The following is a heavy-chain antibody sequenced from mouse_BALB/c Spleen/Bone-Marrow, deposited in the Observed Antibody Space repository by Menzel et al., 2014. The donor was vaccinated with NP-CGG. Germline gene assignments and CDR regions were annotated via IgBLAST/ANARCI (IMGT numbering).Heavy chain of an antibody. CDR2: ISSGGSYT. Sequence: EVMLVESGGALVKPGESLKLSCAASGFTFSSYGMSWVRQTPDKRLEWVATISSGGSYTYYPDSVKGRFTISRNNAKNTLYLQMSSLKSEDTAMYYCARQTYYDYDGYFDYWGQGTTLTVSS. J-gene: IGHJ2*01. D-gene: IGHD2-4*01. CDR1: GFTFSSYG. V-gene: IGHV5-6*01. CDR3: ARQTYYDYDGYFDY.